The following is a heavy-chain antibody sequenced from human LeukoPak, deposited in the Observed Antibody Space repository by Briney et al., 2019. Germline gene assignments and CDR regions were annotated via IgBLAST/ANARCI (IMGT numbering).Heavy chain of an antibody. CDR2: ISYDGTNK. CDR1: GFTFSSYA. J-gene: IGHJ4*02. V-gene: IGHV3-30*18. CDR3: AKVGDNWDFDY. D-gene: IGHD1-1*01. Sequence: GGSLRLSCAASGFTFSSYAMHWVRQAPGKGLEWVALISYDGTNKYYADSVKGRFTISRDNSKNTLFLQMNSLRAEDTAVYYCAKVGDNWDFDYWGQGTLVTVSS.